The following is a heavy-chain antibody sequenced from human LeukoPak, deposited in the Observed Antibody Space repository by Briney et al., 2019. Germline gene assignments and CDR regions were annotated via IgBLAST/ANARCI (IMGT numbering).Heavy chain of an antibody. CDR2: INPRGTST. V-gene: IGHV1-46*01. CDR1: GYSFTSHY. J-gene: IGHJ5*02. D-gene: IGHD4-23*01. CDR3: ARDNSMYERGWWFDP. Sequence: GASVKVSCKASGYSFTSHYRHWVRQAPGQGLEWMGLINPRGTSTIYAEKFQGRIIMTRDMSTTTDYMELSSLKSDDTAVYYCARDNSMYERGWWFDPWGQGTLVTVSS.